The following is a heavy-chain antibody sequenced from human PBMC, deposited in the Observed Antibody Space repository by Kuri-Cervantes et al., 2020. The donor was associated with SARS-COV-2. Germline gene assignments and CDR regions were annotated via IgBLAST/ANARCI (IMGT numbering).Heavy chain of an antibody. CDR3: AKAGGYCRSPSCSQYGIPDY. Sequence: GESLKISCAASGFTFSSYAMSWVRQAPGKGLEWVSAISGSGGSTYYADSVKGRFTISRDNSKNTLYLQMNSLRAEDTAVYYCAKAGGYCRSPSCSQYGIPDYWGQGTLVTVSS. CDR1: GFTFSSYA. J-gene: IGHJ4*02. CDR2: ISGSGGST. V-gene: IGHV3-23*01. D-gene: IGHD2-2*03.